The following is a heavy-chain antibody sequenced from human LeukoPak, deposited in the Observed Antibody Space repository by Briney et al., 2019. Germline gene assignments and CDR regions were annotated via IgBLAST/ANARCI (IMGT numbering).Heavy chain of an antibody. D-gene: IGHD4-23*01. CDR2: IKSKTDGGTT. V-gene: IGHV3-15*01. CDR1: GFTFSNAW. J-gene: IGHJ4*02. CDR3: TTDRRWPDY. Sequence: GGSLRLSCAASGFTFSNAWMSWVRQAPGKGLEWFGRIKSKTDGGTTDYAAPVNGRFTISRDDSKNTLYLQMNSLKTEDTAVYYCTTDRRWPDYWGQGTLVTVPS.